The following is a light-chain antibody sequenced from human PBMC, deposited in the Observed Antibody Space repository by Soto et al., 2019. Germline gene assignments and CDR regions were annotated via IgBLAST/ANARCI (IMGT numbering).Light chain of an antibody. CDR1: NSNIGTGYG. Sequence: QSALTQPPSVTGAPGQRVTISCTWNNSNIGTGYGVHWYQQFQGTAPRLLSYGDTNRPSGVPDRFSVSKSGTSASLAITGLQAEDEADYYCQSYDSSRFGLIFGGGTKLTVL. CDR3: QSYDSSRFGLI. CDR2: GDT. V-gene: IGLV1-40*01. J-gene: IGLJ2*01.